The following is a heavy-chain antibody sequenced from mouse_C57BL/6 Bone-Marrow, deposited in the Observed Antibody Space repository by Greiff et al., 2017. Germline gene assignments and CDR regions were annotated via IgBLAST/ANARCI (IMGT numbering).Heavy chain of an antibody. V-gene: IGHV14-4*01. CDR2: IDPENGDT. CDR1: GFNIKDDY. CDR3: TTYSSGTTWFAY. D-gene: IGHD3-2*02. J-gene: IGHJ3*01. Sequence: VQLQQSGAELVRPGASVKLSCTASGFNIKDDYMHWVKQRPEQGLEWIGWIDPENGDTEYASKFQGKATITADTSSNTAYLQLSSLTSEDTAVYYGTTYSSGTTWFAYWGQGTLVTVSA.